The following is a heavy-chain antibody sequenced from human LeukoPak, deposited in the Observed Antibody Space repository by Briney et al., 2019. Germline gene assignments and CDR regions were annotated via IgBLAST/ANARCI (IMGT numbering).Heavy chain of an antibody. J-gene: IGHJ4*02. CDR1: GGSISSYY. D-gene: IGHD3-22*01. Sequence: PSETLSLTCTVSGGSISSYYWSWIRQPAGKGLEWIGRIYTSGSTNYNPSLKSRVTISVDTSKNQFSLKLSSVTAADTAVYYCARHEAYYYDSSGYPSIGYFDYWGQGTLVTVSS. V-gene: IGHV4-4*07. CDR2: IYTSGST. CDR3: ARHEAYYYDSSGYPSIGYFDY.